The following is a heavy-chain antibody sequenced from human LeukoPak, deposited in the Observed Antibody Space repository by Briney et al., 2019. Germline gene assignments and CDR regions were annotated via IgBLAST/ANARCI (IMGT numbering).Heavy chain of an antibody. CDR3: ARDLVAVTGRGDTFDI. D-gene: IGHD6-19*01. V-gene: IGHV1-18*01. Sequence: EASVKVSCKASGSVFTYYGFSWVRQAAGQGLEWVGWISAYNGNSDYAQKFQSRVTMTTDKSTSTVYMELRSPTSDDTAVYYCARDLVAVTGRGDTFDIWGQGTMVTVSS. CDR1: GSVFTYYG. J-gene: IGHJ3*02. CDR2: ISAYNGNS.